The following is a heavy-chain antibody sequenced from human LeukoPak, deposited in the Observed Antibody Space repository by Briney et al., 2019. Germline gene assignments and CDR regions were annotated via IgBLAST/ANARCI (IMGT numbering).Heavy chain of an antibody. Sequence: GASVKVSCKASGYTFTGYSMHWVRQAPGQGLGWMGWINPNSGGTNYAQKFQGRVTMTRDTSISTAYMELSRLRSDDTAVYYCAREDEPAALWKWGPGNWFDPWGQGTLVTVSS. CDR2: INPNSGGT. J-gene: IGHJ5*02. D-gene: IGHD2-2*01. CDR3: AREDEPAALWKWGPGNWFDP. V-gene: IGHV1-2*02. CDR1: GYTFTGYS.